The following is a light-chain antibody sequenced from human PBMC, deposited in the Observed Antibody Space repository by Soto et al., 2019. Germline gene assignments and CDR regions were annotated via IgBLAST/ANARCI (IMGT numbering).Light chain of an antibody. J-gene: IGKJ5*01. V-gene: IGKV3-20*01. Sequence: IALTQSPGTLSLTPGEVATLSCRASQSVSSSYIAWYQQKPGQAPRLLIYGASSRATGIPDRFSGSGSGTEFTLTISSLQSEDFAVYYCQQYNNWPPITFGQGTRLEIK. CDR1: QSVSSSY. CDR2: GAS. CDR3: QQYNNWPPIT.